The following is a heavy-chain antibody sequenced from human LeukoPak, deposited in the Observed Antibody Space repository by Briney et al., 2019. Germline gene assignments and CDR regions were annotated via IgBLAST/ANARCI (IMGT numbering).Heavy chain of an antibody. V-gene: IGHV4-38-2*02. CDR3: ARDGQQRDMGLLDAFDI. D-gene: IGHD6-13*01. Sequence: SETLSLTCTVSGYSISSGYYWGWIRQPLGKGLEWIGSIYHSGSTYYNPSLKSRVAISVDTSKNQFSLKLSSVTAADTAVYYCARDGQQRDMGLLDAFDIWGQGTMVTVSS. CDR1: GYSISSGYY. J-gene: IGHJ3*02. CDR2: IYHSGST.